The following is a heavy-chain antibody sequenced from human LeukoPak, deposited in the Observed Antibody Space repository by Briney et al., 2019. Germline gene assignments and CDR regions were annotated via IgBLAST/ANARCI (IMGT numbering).Heavy chain of an antibody. CDR3: AKDPDDYVWGSYRPNYFDY. J-gene: IGHJ4*02. CDR1: GFTFSSYA. CDR2: ISGSGGST. D-gene: IGHD3-16*02. Sequence: GGSLRLSCAASGFTFSSYAMSWVRQAPGKGLEWVSAISGSGGSTYYADSVKGRFTISRDNSKNTLYLQMNSLRAEDTAVYYCAKDPDDYVWGSYRPNYFDYWGQGTLVTVSS. V-gene: IGHV3-23*01.